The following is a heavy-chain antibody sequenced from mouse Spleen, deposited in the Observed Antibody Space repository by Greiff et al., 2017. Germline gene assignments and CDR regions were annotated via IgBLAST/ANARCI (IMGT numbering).Heavy chain of an antibody. Sequence: EVKVVESGGGLVKPGGSLKLSCAASGFTFSSYAMSWVRQTPEKRLEWVATISSGGSYTYYPDSVKGRFTISRDNAKNTLYLQMSSLRSEDTAMYYCARDYGNYWYFDVWGAGTTVTVSS. D-gene: IGHD2-1*01. J-gene: IGHJ1*01. CDR1: GFTFSSYA. CDR3: ARDYGNYWYFDV. V-gene: IGHV5-9-1*01. CDR2: ISSGGSYT.